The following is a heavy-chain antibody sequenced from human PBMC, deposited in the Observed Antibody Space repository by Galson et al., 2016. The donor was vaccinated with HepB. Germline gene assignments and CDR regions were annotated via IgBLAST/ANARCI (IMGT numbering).Heavy chain of an antibody. D-gene: IGHD5-24*01. V-gene: IGHV3-21*01. CDR3: ARDRGMATILDAFDI. J-gene: IGHJ3*02. Sequence: LRLSCAASGFTLRSYYMNWVRQAPGKELEWVSCISSGSSYIYYADSVKGRFTISRDNAKNSLYLQMNGLRAEDTAVYYCARDRGMATILDAFDIWGQGTMVTVSS. CDR1: GFTLRSYY. CDR2: ISSGSSYI.